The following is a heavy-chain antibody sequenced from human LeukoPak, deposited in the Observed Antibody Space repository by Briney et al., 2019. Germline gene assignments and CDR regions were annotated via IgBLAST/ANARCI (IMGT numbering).Heavy chain of an antibody. CDR3: AQTGGFGELISNDAFDI. CDR2: IYYSGST. V-gene: IGHV4-39*01. J-gene: IGHJ3*02. CDR1: GGSISSSSYY. D-gene: IGHD3-10*01. Sequence: PSETLSLTCTVSGGSISSSSYYWGWIRQPPGKGLEWFGSIYYSGSTYYNPSLKSRVTISVDTSKNQFSLKLSSVTAADTAVYYCAQTGGFGELISNDAFDIWGQGTMVTVSS.